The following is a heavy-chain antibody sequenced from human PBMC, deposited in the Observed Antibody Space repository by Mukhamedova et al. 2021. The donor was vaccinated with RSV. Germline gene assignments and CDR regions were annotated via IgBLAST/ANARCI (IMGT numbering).Heavy chain of an antibody. CDR3: ARPLTTGPHYGMDV. D-gene: IGHD4-17*01. V-gene: IGHV3-30-3*01. Sequence: HWVRQAPGKGLEWVAVISYDGSNKYYADSVKGRFTISRDNSKNTLYLQMNSLRAEDTAVYYCARPLTTGPHYGMDVWG. CDR2: ISYDGSNK. J-gene: IGHJ6*02.